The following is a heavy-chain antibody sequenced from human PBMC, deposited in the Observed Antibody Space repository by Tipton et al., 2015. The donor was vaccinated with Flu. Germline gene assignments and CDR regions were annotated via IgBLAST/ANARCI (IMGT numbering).Heavy chain of an antibody. V-gene: IGHV1-18*01. CDR3: ARGSRDGHKLGCDY. D-gene: IGHD1-26*01. CDR1: GYTFTNYG. CDR2: ISADNDYT. J-gene: IGHJ4*02. Sequence: QLVQSGAEVKKPGASVKVSCKASGYTFTNYGINWVRQAPGQGLEWMGRISADNDYTNYAQKFQGRVTMTTDTSTSTAYMELRSLTSDDTAVYYCARGSRDGHKLGCDYWGQVTLVTVSS.